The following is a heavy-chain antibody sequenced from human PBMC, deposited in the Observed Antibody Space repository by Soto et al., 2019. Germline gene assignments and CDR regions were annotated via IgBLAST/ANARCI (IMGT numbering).Heavy chain of an antibody. CDR2: INLDGSEK. Sequence: EVQLVESGGGLVQPGGSLRLSCAASGFTFRTYWLSWVRQVPGKGLEWVANINLDGSEKNYVDSVKGRFPTSTDNARNSLYLKMRRRRAEHTALYYCARDGSTSWYSYDYHGMDVWGQGTTVTVSS. CDR1: GFTFRTYW. D-gene: IGHD5-18*01. J-gene: IGHJ6*02. CDR3: ARDGSTSWYSYDYHGMDV. V-gene: IGHV3-7*05.